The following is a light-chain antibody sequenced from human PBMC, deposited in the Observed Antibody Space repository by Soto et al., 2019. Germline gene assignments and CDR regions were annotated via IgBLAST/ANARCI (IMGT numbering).Light chain of an antibody. Sequence: QSALTQPASVSGSPGQSITISCTGTSSDVGGYNYVSWYQQHQGKAPKLMIYEASNRPSGVSNRFSGSKSGNTASLTISGRQPEDESDSYCRSYTSSCTYVFGTGTKVTVL. CDR3: RSYTSSCTYV. CDR1: SSDVGGYNY. V-gene: IGLV2-14*01. CDR2: EAS. J-gene: IGLJ1*01.